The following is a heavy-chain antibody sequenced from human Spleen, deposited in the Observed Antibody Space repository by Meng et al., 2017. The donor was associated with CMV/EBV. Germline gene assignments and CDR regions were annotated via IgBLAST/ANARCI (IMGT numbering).Heavy chain of an antibody. CDR2: ITSSSSTI. CDR3: ARDSRPWAMVVTAADY. CDR1: GFTFSSYN. J-gene: IGHJ4*02. D-gene: IGHD4-23*01. Sequence: GESLKISCVASGFTFSSYNMNWVRQAPGKGLEWVSYITSSSSTIYYAHSVKGRFTISRDNAKNSLYLQMNSLRAEDTAVYYCARDSRPWAMVVTAADYWGQGTLVTVSS. V-gene: IGHV3-48*04.